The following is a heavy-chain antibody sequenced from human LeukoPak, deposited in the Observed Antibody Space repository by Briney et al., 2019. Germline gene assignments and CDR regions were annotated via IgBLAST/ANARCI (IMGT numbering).Heavy chain of an antibody. V-gene: IGHV3-48*02. CDR2: ISRGSSTI. CDR1: GFTFRSYN. D-gene: IGHD6-13*01. CDR3: VRAAGLDRDAFDI. Sequence: PGGSLRLSCAASGFTFRSYNMNWVRQAPGKGLEWVSYISRGSSTIYYADSVKGRFTMSRDNVKISLYLQMNSLRDDDTAVYYRVRAAGLDRDAFDIWGQGTMVTVSS. J-gene: IGHJ3*02.